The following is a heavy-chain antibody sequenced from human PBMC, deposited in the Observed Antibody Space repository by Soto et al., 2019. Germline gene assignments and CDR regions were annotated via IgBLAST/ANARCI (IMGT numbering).Heavy chain of an antibody. CDR1: GFTFNTYA. Sequence: EVQLWESGGGLVQPGGSLRLSCAASGFTFNTYAMTWIRQAPGKGLEWVSSISGSGGSTYYPDSVKGRFTISRDNSKNMLYLQMNSLRADDTAVYYCAKDLAVLYNDILIGAPVCEKWGQGTLVTVSS. D-gene: IGHD3-9*01. CDR3: AKDLAVLYNDILIGAPVCEK. CDR2: ISGSGGST. V-gene: IGHV3-23*01. J-gene: IGHJ4*02.